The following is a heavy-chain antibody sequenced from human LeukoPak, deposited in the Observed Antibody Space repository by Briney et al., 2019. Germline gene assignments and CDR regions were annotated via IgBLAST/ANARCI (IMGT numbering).Heavy chain of an antibody. CDR1: GGSISSSNW. CDR3: AREYYYDSSGYYLDY. J-gene: IGHJ4*02. CDR2: IYTSGST. D-gene: IGHD3-22*01. Sequence: SETLSLTCAVSGGSISSSNWWSWVRQPPGKGLEWIGRIYTSGSTNYNPSLKSRVTISVDTSKNQFSLKLSSVTAADTAVYYCAREYYYDSSGYYLDYWGQGTLVTVSS. V-gene: IGHV4-4*02.